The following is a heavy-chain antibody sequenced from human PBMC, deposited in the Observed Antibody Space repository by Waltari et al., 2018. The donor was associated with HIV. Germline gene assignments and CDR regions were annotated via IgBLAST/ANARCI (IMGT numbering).Heavy chain of an antibody. CDR3: AKDEAGAGSPEVWFDP. CDR1: GSTFSHYA. V-gene: IGHV3-23*01. CDR2: ISDSTGRT. D-gene: IGHD6-13*01. Sequence: EMQLLESGGGLVQPGGSLRLSCAASGSTFSHYAMHRVRQAPGKGLEWVSGISDSTGRTYYGDSVKGRFTISRDNSKNTLYLQMSSLRVEDTAIYYCAKDEAGAGSPEVWFDPWGQGTLVTVSS. J-gene: IGHJ5*02.